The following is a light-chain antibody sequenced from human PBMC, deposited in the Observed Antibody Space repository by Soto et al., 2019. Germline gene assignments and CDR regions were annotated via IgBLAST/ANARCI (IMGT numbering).Light chain of an antibody. Sequence: ETVLTQSPGTLSLSPGERATLSCRASESISSSYLAWYQQKPGQAPRLLIYGASSGATGIPDRFSGSGSGTDFTLTISRLEPEYCAVYYCQQYGSSLPVTFGGGTKV. CDR2: GAS. CDR1: ESISSSY. J-gene: IGKJ4*01. V-gene: IGKV3-20*01. CDR3: QQYGSSLPVT.